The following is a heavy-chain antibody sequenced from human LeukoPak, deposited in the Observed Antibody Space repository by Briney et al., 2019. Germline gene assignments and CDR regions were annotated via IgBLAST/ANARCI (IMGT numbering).Heavy chain of an antibody. CDR1: GFTFSSYW. J-gene: IGHJ4*02. D-gene: IGHD3-9*01. CDR3: ARSGGYFDWLLVTQDFDY. CDR2: IKQDGSEK. Sequence: PGGSLRLSCAASGFTFSSYWMSWVRQAPGKGLEWVANIKQDGSEKYYVDSVKGRFTISRDNAKNSLYLQMNSLRAEDTAVYYCARSGGYFDWLLVTQDFDYWGQGTLVTVSS. V-gene: IGHV3-7*01.